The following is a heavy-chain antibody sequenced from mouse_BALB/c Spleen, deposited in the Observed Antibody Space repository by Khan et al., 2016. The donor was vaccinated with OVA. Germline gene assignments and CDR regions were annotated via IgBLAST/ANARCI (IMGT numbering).Heavy chain of an antibody. CDR1: GYSITSNYA. Sequence: EVQLQESGPGLVKPSQSLSLTCTVTGYSITSNYAWSWIRQFPGNKLAWMGYISYSGSTNYNPSLKSRISVTRDTSANQFYLQLSSVTTEYTATYYCARQNYYGYALDYWGQGTSVTVSS. V-gene: IGHV3-2*02. CDR2: ISYSGST. D-gene: IGHD1-1*01. J-gene: IGHJ4*01. CDR3: ARQNYYGYALDY.